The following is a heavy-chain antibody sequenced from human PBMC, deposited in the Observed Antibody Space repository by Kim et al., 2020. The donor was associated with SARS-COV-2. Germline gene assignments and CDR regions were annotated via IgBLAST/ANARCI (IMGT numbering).Heavy chain of an antibody. CDR1: GFTFSTYI. CDR3: AAAGSSNCTRFDY. J-gene: IGHJ4*02. CDR2: ISRSSNTI. V-gene: IGHV3-48*04. D-gene: IGHD6-13*01. Sequence: GGSLRLSCAASGFTFSTYIMNWVRQAPGKGLEWISYISRSSNTIYYADSVKGRFTISRDDAKNSLYLQMNSLRVDDTAVYYCAAAGSSNCTRFDYWGQGTLVTVSS.